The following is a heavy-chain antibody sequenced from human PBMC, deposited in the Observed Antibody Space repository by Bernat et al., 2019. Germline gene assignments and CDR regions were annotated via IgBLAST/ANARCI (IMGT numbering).Heavy chain of an antibody. Sequence: EVQLVQSGAEVKKPGESLEISCKGSGYSFTSYWIAWVRQMPEKGLEWMGIIYPDDSDTRYNPSFQGQVTISADRSISTAYLQWSSLKASDTAMYYCARQSGFVGPNSYMDVWGKGTPGTVPS. V-gene: IGHV5-51*01. CDR3: ARQSGFVGPNSYMDV. CDR2: IYPDDSDT. CDR1: GYSFTSYW. D-gene: IGHD1-26*01. J-gene: IGHJ6*03.